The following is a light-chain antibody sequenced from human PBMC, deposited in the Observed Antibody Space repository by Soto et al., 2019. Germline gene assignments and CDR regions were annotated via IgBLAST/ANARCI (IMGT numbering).Light chain of an antibody. CDR2: AAS. Sequence: DIQMTQSPSSLSASVGDRVTITCRASQGISNYLAWYQQKPWKVPKLLIYAASTLQSGVLSRFSGSGSGTDFTLTITRLQPEDVAPDYCHNLETFGQGTKVESK. CDR1: QGISNY. V-gene: IGKV1-27*01. CDR3: HNLET. J-gene: IGKJ1*01.